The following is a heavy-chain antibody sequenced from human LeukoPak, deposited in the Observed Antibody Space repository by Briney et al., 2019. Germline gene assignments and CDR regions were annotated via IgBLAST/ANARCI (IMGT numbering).Heavy chain of an antibody. CDR3: VNPPSGSGFSLDV. V-gene: IGHV3-64D*08. J-gene: IGHJ6*02. CDR1: GFTFRIYA. Sequence: GGSQRLSCSASGFTFRIYAMHWVRQAPGKGLEYVSGISSSGDSTDYADSVKGRFTISRDNSKSTLDLQMSSLRPEDTAMYYCVNPPSGSGFSLDVWGQGTTVTVSS. D-gene: IGHD3-10*01. CDR2: ISSSGDST.